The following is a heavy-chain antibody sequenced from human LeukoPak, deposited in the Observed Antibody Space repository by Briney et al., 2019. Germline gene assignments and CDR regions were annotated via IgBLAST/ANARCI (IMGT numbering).Heavy chain of an antibody. CDR3: ARDNPRTTGYSSGSSFDF. CDR1: GGSLSTTSW. Sequence: PSETLSLTCAVSGGSLSTTSWWVWLRQPPGKGLEWIGEVYHSGGGNKNYNPPLKSRATISVDTSRNQFSLNLRSVTAADTAVYFCARDNPRTTGYSSGSSFDFWGQGIVVTVSS. D-gene: IGHD6-19*01. CDR2: VYHSGGGNK. J-gene: IGHJ4*02. V-gene: IGHV4-4*02.